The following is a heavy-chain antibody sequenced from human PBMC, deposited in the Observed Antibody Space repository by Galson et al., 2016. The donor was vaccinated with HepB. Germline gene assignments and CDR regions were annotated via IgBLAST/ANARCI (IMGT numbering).Heavy chain of an antibody. D-gene: IGHD1-1*01. J-gene: IGHJ4*02. CDR1: GYTFTTYG. Sequence: SVKVSCKASGYTFTTYGISWVRQAPGQGLEWMGWISAYNGNTNYAQKLQGRVTITADKSTSTAYMELSSLRSEDTAVYYCARLQLERRYYFDFWGQGTLVTVSS. CDR3: ARLQLERRYYFDF. V-gene: IGHV1-18*01. CDR2: ISAYNGNT.